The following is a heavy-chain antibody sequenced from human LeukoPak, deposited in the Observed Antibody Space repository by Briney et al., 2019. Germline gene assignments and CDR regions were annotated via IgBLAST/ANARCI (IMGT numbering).Heavy chain of an antibody. CDR2: IYIGGNT. J-gene: IGHJ4*02. CDR1: GFTVSTDH. V-gene: IGHV3-53*01. Sequence: PGGSLRLSCAASGFTVSTDHMSWVRQAPGKGLEWVSVIYIGGNTYYADSVKGRFTISRDNSKNTLYLQMNSLRAEDTAVYYCASGGINMVRGGYYFDYWGQGTLVTVSS. CDR3: ASGGINMVRGGYYFDY. D-gene: IGHD3-10*01.